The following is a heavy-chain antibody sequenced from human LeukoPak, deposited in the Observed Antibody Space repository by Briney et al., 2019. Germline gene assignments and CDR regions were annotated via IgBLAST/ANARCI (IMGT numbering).Heavy chain of an antibody. Sequence: GGSLRLSCAASGFTFSSYAMHWVRQAPGKGLEYVSTISSNGGSTYYANSVKGRFTISRDTSKNTLYLQMGSLRAGDMAVYYCARGATATALNFDYWGQGTLVTVSS. CDR1: GFTFSSYA. J-gene: IGHJ4*02. V-gene: IGHV3-64*01. D-gene: IGHD5-18*01. CDR3: ARGATATALNFDY. CDR2: ISSNGGST.